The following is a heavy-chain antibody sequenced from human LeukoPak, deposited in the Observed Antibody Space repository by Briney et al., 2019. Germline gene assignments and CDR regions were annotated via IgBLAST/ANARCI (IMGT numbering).Heavy chain of an antibody. V-gene: IGHV3-33*06. J-gene: IGHJ6*02. CDR2: IWYDGSNK. D-gene: IGHD2-8*02. Sequence: GGSLRLSCAASGFTFSSYGMHCVRQAPGKGLEWVAVIWYDGSNKYYADSVKGRFTISRDNSKNTLYLQMNSLRAEDTAVYYCAKGDVVYADYYYGMDVWGQGTTVTVSS. CDR1: GFTFSSYG. CDR3: AKGDVVYADYYYGMDV.